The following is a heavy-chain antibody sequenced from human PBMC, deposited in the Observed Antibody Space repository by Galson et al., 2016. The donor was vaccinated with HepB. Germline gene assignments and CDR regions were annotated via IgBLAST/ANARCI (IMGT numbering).Heavy chain of an antibody. CDR1: DGSITNVNYY. Sequence: SETLSLTCTVSDGSITNVNYYWGWIRQPPGKGLECIGSVYYTGITYYNPSLESRVTISVDTSKSHFSLRLSSLSAADTAVYYCAGLGCGGRGLAATGSDYWAQGTLVTVSS. D-gene: IGHD6-13*01. J-gene: IGHJ4*02. V-gene: IGHV4-39*02. CDR3: AGLGCGGRGLAATGSDY. CDR2: VYYTGIT.